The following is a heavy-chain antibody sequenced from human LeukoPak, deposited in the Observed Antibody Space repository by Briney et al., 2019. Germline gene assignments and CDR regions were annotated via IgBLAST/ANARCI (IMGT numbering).Heavy chain of an antibody. J-gene: IGHJ2*01. V-gene: IGHV4-34*01. CDR1: GRSFSGYY. D-gene: IGHD4-17*01. Sequence: SETLSLTCAVYGRSFSGYYWSWIRQPPGKGLEWIGEINHSGSTNYNPSLKSRVTISVDTSKNQFSLKLSSVTAADTAVYYCARPHPPTVTTPYWYFDLWGRGTLVTVSS. CDR2: INHSGST. CDR3: ARPHPPTVTTPYWYFDL.